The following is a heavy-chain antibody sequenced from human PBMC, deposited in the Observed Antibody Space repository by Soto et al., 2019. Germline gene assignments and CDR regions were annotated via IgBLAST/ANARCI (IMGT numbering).Heavy chain of an antibody. CDR2: ISYDGSNK. D-gene: IGHD6-19*01. V-gene: IGHV3-30*18. CDR1: GFTFSSYG. CDR3: AKEQWLVRGGGSDY. Sequence: VQLVESGGGVVQPGRSLRLSCAASGFTFSSYGMHWVRQAPGKGLEWVAVISYDGSNKYYADSVKGRFTISRDNSKNTLYLQMNSLRAEDTAVYYCAKEQWLVRGGGSDYWGQGTLVTVSS. J-gene: IGHJ4*02.